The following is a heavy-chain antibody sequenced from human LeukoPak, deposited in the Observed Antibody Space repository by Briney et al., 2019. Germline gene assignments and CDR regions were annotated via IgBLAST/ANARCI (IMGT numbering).Heavy chain of an antibody. CDR2: ITPCGGTT. CDR3: AREGSSYTQKNFDF. D-gene: IGHD2-15*01. Sequence: GASVKVSCKASGYTFINYYVHWVRQAPGQGLEWMGMITPCGGTTSYAQKFKGRVTMTRDMSTSTVYMDLGSLRSEDTAVYYCAREGSSYTQKNFDFWGQGTLVTVSS. J-gene: IGHJ4*02. CDR1: GYTFINYY. V-gene: IGHV1-46*01.